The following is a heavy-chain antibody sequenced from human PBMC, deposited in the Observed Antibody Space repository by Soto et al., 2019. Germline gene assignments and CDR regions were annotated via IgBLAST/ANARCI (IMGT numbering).Heavy chain of an antibody. D-gene: IGHD2-2*02. Sequence: SETLSLTCTVSGGSVSSDIYYWTWIRQPPGKGLEWIGYIYYSASTNYNTSLKSRVAISMDTSKNQFSLSLSSVTTADTAVYYCVRRLAAKPKYYFDFWGQGILVTVSS. V-gene: IGHV4-61*01. J-gene: IGHJ4*02. CDR1: GGSVSSDIYY. CDR2: IYYSAST. CDR3: VRRLAAKPKYYFDF.